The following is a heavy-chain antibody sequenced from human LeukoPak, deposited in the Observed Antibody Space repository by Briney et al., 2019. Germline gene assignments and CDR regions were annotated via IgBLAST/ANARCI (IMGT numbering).Heavy chain of an antibody. V-gene: IGHV3-30*09. Sequence: PGGSLRLSCAASGFTFSSYAMHWVRQAPGKGLEWVAVISYDGSNKYYADSVKGRFAISRDNSKNTLYLQMNSLRAEDTAVYYCARGNPYDSSGVDSHRGQGTLVTVSS. J-gene: IGHJ4*02. CDR2: ISYDGSNK. CDR1: GFTFSSYA. D-gene: IGHD3-22*01. CDR3: ARGNPYDSSGVDSH.